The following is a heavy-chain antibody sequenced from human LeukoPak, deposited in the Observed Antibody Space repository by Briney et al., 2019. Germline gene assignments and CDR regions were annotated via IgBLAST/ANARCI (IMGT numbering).Heavy chain of an antibody. V-gene: IGHV3-64*01. CDR1: GFTFSSYA. J-gene: IGHJ5*02. D-gene: IGHD7-27*01. CDR2: ISSNGGST. CDR3: ARALGKGNWFDP. Sequence: GGSLRLSCAASGFTFSSYAMHWVRHASGKGLEYVSAISSNGGSTYYANSVKGRFTISRDNSKNTLYLQMGSLRAEDMAVYYCARALGKGNWFDPWGQGTLVTVSS.